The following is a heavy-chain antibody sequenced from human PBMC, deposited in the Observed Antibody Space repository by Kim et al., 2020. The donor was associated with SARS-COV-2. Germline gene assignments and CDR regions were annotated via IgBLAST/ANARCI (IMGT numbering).Heavy chain of an antibody. J-gene: IGHJ4*02. D-gene: IGHD6-19*01. V-gene: IGHV3-30-3*01. CDR3: ARVGIAVAGGAFDY. CDR1: GFTFSSYA. Sequence: GGSLRLSCAASGFTFSSYAMHWVRQAPGKGLEWVAVISYDGSNKYYADSVKGRFTISRDNSKNTLYLQMNSLRAEDTAVYYCARVGIAVAGGAFDYWGQGTLVTVSS. CDR2: ISYDGSNK.